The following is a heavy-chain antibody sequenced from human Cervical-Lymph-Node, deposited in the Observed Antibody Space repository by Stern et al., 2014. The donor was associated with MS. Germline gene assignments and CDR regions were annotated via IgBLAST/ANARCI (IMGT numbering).Heavy chain of an antibody. D-gene: IGHD3-22*01. J-gene: IGHJ4*02. V-gene: IGHV3-74*01. CDR3: VRESGIGSYRTSDY. CDR1: GFTFSSYW. Sequence: VQLVESGGGLVQPGGSLRLSCAASGFTFSSYWMHWVRQVPGKGLVWGSRITSDGSSTTYADSVKGRFTISRDNAKNTLYLQMNSLRVEDTAVYYCVRESGIGSYRTSDYWGQGTLVTVSS. CDR2: ITSDGSST.